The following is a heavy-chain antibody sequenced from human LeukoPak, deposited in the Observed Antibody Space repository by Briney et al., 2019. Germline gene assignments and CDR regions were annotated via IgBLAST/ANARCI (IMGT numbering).Heavy chain of an antibody. D-gene: IGHD5-18*01. CDR1: GASISSYY. Sequence: SGTLSLTCTVSGASISSYYWSWIRQPPGKGLEWIGYIYYSGSTKYNPSRKSRVTISLDTSKNQFSLKLSSVTAVDTAVYYCAVGYNYGYLDYWGQGTLVTVSS. J-gene: IGHJ4*02. V-gene: IGHV4-59*01. CDR2: IYYSGST. CDR3: AVGYNYGYLDY.